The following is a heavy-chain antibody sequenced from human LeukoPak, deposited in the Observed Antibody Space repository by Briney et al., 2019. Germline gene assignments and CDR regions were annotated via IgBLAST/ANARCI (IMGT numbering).Heavy chain of an antibody. J-gene: IGHJ4*02. V-gene: IGHV1-2*02. CDR2: INPNNGGT. D-gene: IGHD3-10*01. Sequence: ASVKVSCKASGYTFTDYYIHWVRQAPGQGLEWMGWINPNNGGTNYAQKFQGRVTMTRDTSISTAYMELSRLRSDDTAVYYCARGEADYYGSGSYYTIFDYWGQGTLVTVSS. CDR3: ARGEADYYGSGSYYTIFDY. CDR1: GYTFTDYY.